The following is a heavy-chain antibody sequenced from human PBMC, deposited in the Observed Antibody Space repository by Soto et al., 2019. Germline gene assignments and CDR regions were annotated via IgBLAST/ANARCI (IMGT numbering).Heavy chain of an antibody. J-gene: IGHJ4*02. D-gene: IGHD3-3*01. Sequence: QVQLVESGGGVVQPGRSLRLSCAASGFTFSSYAMHWVRQAPGKGLEWVAVISYDGSNKYYADSVKGRFTISRDNSKNTLYLQMNSLRAEDTAVYYWARDWSGYYLDYWGQGTLVTVSS. V-gene: IGHV3-30-3*01. CDR2: ISYDGSNK. CDR3: ARDWSGYYLDY. CDR1: GFTFSSYA.